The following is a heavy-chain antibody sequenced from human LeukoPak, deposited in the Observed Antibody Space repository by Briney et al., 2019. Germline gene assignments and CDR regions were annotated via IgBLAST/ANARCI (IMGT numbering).Heavy chain of an antibody. CDR1: GFTFSSYW. D-gene: IGHD3-3*01. Sequence: PGGSLRLSCAASGFTFSSYWMHWVRQAPGKGLVWVSRINSDGSSTSYVDSVKGRFTISRDNAKNTLYLQMNSLRAEDTAVYYCARDLSSLNWSGYYNTPDYYMDVWGKGTTVTVSS. CDR3: ARDLSSLNWSGYYNTPDYYMDV. V-gene: IGHV3-74*01. CDR2: INSDGSST. J-gene: IGHJ6*03.